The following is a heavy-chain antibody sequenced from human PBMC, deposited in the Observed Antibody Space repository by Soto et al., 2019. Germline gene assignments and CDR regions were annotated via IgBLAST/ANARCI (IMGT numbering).Heavy chain of an antibody. CDR2: ISAYNGNT. D-gene: IGHD3-9*01. J-gene: IGHJ6*02. Sequence: ASVKVSCKASGYTFTSYGISWVRQAPGQGLEWMGWISAYNGNTNYAQKLQGRVTMTTDTSTSTAYMELRSLRSDDTAVYYCARDPRKRNYDILTSFLSMDVWGQGTTVTVSS. CDR3: ARDPRKRNYDILTSFLSMDV. V-gene: IGHV1-18*01. CDR1: GYTFTSYG.